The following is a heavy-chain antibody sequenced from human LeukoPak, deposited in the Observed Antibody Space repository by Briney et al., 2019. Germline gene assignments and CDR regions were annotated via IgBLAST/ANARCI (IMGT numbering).Heavy chain of an antibody. J-gene: IGHJ4*02. Sequence: GGSLRLSCAASGFTFSSYAMSWVRQAPGKGLEWVSAITGSGATYYADSVKGRFTVSRDNSKNKLYLQMNSPSAEDTAVYYCAKRLPHHFDYWGQGTLVTFSS. V-gene: IGHV3-23*01. CDR3: AKRLPHHFDY. D-gene: IGHD5/OR15-5a*01. CDR2: ITGSGAT. CDR1: GFTFSSYA.